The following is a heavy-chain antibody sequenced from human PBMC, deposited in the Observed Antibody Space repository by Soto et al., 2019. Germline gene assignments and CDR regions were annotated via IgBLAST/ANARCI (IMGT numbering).Heavy chain of an antibody. CDR1: GGSFSGYY. D-gene: IGHD2-2*01. V-gene: IGHV4-34*01. CDR2: INHSGST. CDR3: ARGSNFSYCSSTSCHARWFDP. Sequence: SETLSLTCAVYGGSFSGYYWSWIRQPPGKGLEWIGEINHSGSTNYNPSLKSRVTISVDTSKNQFSLKLSSVTAADTAVYYCARGSNFSYCSSTSCHARWFDPWGQGTLVTVSS. J-gene: IGHJ5*02.